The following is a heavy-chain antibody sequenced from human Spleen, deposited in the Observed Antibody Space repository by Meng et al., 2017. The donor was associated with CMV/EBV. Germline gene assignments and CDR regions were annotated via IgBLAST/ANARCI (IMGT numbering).Heavy chain of an antibody. J-gene: IGHJ4*02. CDR1: GGSISSSSSY. V-gene: IGHV4-31*03. CDR2: ISYVGST. D-gene: IGHD3-22*01. Sequence: CTVSGGSISSSSSYWNWIRHHPGKGLEWIGHISYVGSTFYNPSLKSRVTISINTSKNQFSLRVNSLTAADTAVYFCARVPGGYYHFDYWGQGTLVTVS. CDR3: ARVPGGYYHFDY.